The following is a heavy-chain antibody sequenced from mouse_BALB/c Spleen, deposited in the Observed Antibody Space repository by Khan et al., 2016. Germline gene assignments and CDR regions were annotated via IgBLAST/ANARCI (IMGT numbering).Heavy chain of an antibody. V-gene: IGHV1-7*01. CDR1: GYTFTSYW. Sequence: QVQLKQSGAELAKPGASVKMSCKASGYTFTSYWMHWVKQRPGQGLEWIGYINPSTGYTEYNQKFKDKATLTADKSSSTAYMQLSSLTSEDSAVSYCARKGNRDFDYWGQGATLTVSS. CDR2: INPSTGYT. J-gene: IGHJ2*01. CDR3: ARKGNRDFDY.